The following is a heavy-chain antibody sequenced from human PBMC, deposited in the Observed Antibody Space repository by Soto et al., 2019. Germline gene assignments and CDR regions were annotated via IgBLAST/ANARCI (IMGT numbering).Heavy chain of an antibody. D-gene: IGHD6-13*01. V-gene: IGHV5-51*01. CDR2: IYPGDSDI. CDR1: GYSFTSYW. Sequence: GESLKISCKGSGYSFTSYWIGWVRQIPGKGLEWMGIIYPGDSDIRYSPSFQGQVTISADKSISTAYLQWSSLKASDTAMYYCARTSAAGKYYYGMDVWGQGTTVTVSS. J-gene: IGHJ6*02. CDR3: ARTSAAGKYYYGMDV.